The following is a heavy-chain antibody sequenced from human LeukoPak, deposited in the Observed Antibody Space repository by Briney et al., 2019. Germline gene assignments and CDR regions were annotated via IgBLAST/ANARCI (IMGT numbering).Heavy chain of an antibody. CDR1: GFTFSTYE. CDR2: IIGDGSNT. CDR3: VRDRGGTYSGDNLFDP. J-gene: IGHJ5*02. D-gene: IGHD1/OR15-1a*01. Sequence: GGSLRLSCAASGFTFSTYEMNWVRQAPGKGLEWLSYIIGDGSNTKYADSVRDRFTISRDNDKNSLYLQMNSLRADDTAVYYCVRDRGGTYSGDNLFDPWGQGTLVTVSS. V-gene: IGHV3-48*03.